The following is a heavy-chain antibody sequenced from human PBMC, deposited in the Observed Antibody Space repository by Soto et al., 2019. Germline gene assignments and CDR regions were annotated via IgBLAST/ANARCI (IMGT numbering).Heavy chain of an antibody. V-gene: IGHV3-23*01. Sequence: GGSRRLSCAASGFTFRSYAMGWVRQAPGKGLGWVSAISGRAGSTYYAYSVKGRFTISRDNSKHTLYLQMNRLRTEDPDAYFCSKAPLILCYLDYWGQGTLVTVSS. CDR2: ISGRAGST. J-gene: IGHJ4*02. D-gene: IGHD2-8*01. CDR3: SKAPLILCYLDY. CDR1: GFTFRSYA.